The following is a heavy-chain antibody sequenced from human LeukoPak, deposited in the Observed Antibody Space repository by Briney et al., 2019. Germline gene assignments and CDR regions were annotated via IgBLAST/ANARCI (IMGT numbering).Heavy chain of an antibody. CDR3: ARNLGYYGSGSYFSQTDY. CDR1: GYTFTGYY. CDR2: INPNSGST. D-gene: IGHD3-10*01. V-gene: IGHV1-2*02. J-gene: IGHJ4*02. Sequence: ASVKVSCKASGYTFTGYYMHWVRQAPGQGLEWMGWINPNSGSTNYAQKFQGRVTMTRDTSISTAYMELSRLRSDDTAVYYCARNLGYYGSGSYFSQTDYWGQGTLVTASS.